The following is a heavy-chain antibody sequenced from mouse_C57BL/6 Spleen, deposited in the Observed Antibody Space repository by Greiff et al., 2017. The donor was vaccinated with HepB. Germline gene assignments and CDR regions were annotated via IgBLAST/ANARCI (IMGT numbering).Heavy chain of an antibody. CDR2: ISYDGSN. D-gene: IGHD2-3*01. V-gene: IGHV3-6*01. Sequence: EVQLQESGPGLVKPSQSLSLTCSVTGYSITSGYYWNWIRQFPGNKLEWMGYISYDGSNNYNPSLKNRISITRDTSKNQFFLKLNSVTTEDTATYYCARDDGYYGDYAMDYWGQGTSVTVSS. CDR1: GYSITSGYY. CDR3: ARDDGYYGDYAMDY. J-gene: IGHJ4*01.